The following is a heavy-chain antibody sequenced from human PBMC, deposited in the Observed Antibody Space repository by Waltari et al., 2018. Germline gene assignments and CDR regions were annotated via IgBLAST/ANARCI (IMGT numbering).Heavy chain of an antibody. CDR1: GGSFSGYY. CDR3: ASRGGWGYSYA. CDR2: INTRRST. D-gene: IGHD5-18*01. J-gene: IGHJ5*02. V-gene: IGHV4-34*01. Sequence: QVQPQQWGAGLLKPSETLSLTCAVYGGSFSGYYWSWFRQPPGKGLEWIGEINTRRSTNYNPSLKSRVTRSVDTSKSQFALELSYVTAADTAVYYWASRGGWGYSYAWGQGTLVTASS.